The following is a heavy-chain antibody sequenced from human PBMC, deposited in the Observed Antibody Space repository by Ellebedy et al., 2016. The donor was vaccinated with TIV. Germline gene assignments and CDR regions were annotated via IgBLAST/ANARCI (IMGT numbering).Heavy chain of an antibody. CDR3: ARLEYQLPNPFEY. V-gene: IGHV4-39*01. D-gene: IGHD2-2*01. CDR2: IYYTGSG. J-gene: IGHJ4*02. CDR1: GGSITSSRHY. Sequence: MPSETLSLTCTVSGGSITSSRHYWGWIRQPPGKGLEWIGTIYYTGSGYYNPSLKSRVTTFIDTSKNQFSLKLTSVTAADTAVYYCARLEYQLPNPFEYWGRGTLVSVSS.